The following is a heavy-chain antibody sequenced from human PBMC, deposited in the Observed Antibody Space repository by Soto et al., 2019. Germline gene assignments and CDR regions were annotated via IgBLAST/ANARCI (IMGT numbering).Heavy chain of an antibody. Sequence: GGSLRLSCAASGITVSSNYMSWVRQAPGKGLEWVSVIYTDGSTYYADSVKGRFTISRDNSKNTLYLQMNSLRAEDTAVYYCARVRGGGGSYFDNGGRETEVTTSS. CDR3: ARVRGGGGSYFDN. CDR2: IYTDGST. V-gene: IGHV3-53*01. D-gene: IGHD3-16*01. CDR1: GITVSSNY. J-gene: IGHJ4*02.